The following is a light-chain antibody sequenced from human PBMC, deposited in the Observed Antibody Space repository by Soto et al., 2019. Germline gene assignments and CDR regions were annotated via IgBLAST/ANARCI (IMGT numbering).Light chain of an antibody. CDR2: AAS. CDR1: QSISSY. V-gene: IGKV1-39*01. J-gene: IGKJ1*01. Sequence: DIQMTHSPSYLSASVGDRVTITCRTSQSISSYLNWYQQKPGKAPKLLIYAASSLQSGVPSRFSGSGSGTDFTLTISSLQPEDFATYYCQQSYSTPSWTFGQGTKV. CDR3: QQSYSTPSWT.